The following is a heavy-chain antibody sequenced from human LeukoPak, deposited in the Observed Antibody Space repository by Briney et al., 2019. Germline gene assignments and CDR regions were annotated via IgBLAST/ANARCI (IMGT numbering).Heavy chain of an antibody. Sequence: EASVKVSCKASGGTFSSYAISWVRQAPGQGLEWMGGIIPILGTANYAQKFQGRVTITADKSTSTAYMELSSLRSEDTAVYYCARGGGEEYSSSSGIAAAGTEVNFDYWGQGTLVTVSS. D-gene: IGHD6-13*01. V-gene: IGHV1-69*10. J-gene: IGHJ4*02. CDR2: IIPILGTA. CDR3: ARGGGEEYSSSSGIAAAGTEVNFDY. CDR1: GGTFSSYA.